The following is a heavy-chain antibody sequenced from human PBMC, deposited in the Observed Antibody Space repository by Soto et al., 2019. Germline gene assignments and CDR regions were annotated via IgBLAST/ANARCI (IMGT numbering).Heavy chain of an antibody. V-gene: IGHV5-51*01. Sequence: GESLKISCKGSGYSFISYWIGWVRQMPGKGLEWMWIIYPGDSDTRYSPSFQGQVTISADKSISTAYLQWSSLKASDTAMYYCARGYCSGGSCYFVTDAFDIWGQGTMVT. CDR3: ARGYCSGGSCYFVTDAFDI. CDR1: GYSFISYW. D-gene: IGHD2-15*01. J-gene: IGHJ3*02. CDR2: IYPGDSDT.